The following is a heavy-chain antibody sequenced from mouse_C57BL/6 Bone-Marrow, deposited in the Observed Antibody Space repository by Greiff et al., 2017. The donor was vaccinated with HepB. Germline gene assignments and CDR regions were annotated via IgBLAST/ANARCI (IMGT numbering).Heavy chain of an antibody. J-gene: IGHJ3*01. D-gene: IGHD1-1*01. V-gene: IGHV1-64*01. CDR1: GYTFTSYW. Sequence: VQLQQPGAELVKPGASVKLSCKASGYTFTSYWMHWVKQRPGQGLEWIGMIHPNSGSTNYNEKFKSKATLTVDKSSSTAYMQLSSLTSEDSAVYYCARPYYGGGWFAYWGQGTLVTVSA. CDR3: ARPYYGGGWFAY. CDR2: IHPNSGST.